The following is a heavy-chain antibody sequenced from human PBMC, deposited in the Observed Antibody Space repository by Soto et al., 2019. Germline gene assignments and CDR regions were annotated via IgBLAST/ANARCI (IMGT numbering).Heavy chain of an antibody. CDR2: IIPICGTA. D-gene: IGHD3-22*01. CDR1: GGTFSSYA. J-gene: IGHJ6*02. Sequence: QVQLVQSGAEVKKPGSSVKVSCKASGGTFSSYAISWVRQAPGQGLEWVGGIIPICGTANYAQKVQGRVTITADESKSTVYMELSSLRSEDTAVYYCARGVYYYDSSGYYLGQYYYGMDVWGQGTMVTVSS. V-gene: IGHV1-69*01. CDR3: ARGVYYYDSSGYYLGQYYYGMDV.